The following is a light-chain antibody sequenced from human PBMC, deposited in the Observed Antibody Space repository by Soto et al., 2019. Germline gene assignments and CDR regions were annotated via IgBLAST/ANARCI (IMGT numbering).Light chain of an antibody. CDR2: DAY. Sequence: EIVLTQSPATLSLSPGERATLSCRTSQTIRGLLNWYQQRPGQAPRLLIYDAYTRATGVGARFTGSGSATDFSLTITSLEPEDFAVYYCQQRGKWPSTFGPGTKVEMK. CDR1: QTIRGL. V-gene: IGKV3-11*01. CDR3: QQRGKWPST. J-gene: IGKJ2*02.